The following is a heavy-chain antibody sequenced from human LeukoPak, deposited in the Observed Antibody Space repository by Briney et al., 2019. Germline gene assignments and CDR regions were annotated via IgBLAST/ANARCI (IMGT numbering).Heavy chain of an antibody. V-gene: IGHV1-69*06. J-gene: IGHJ3*02. CDR3: ARVYSNYEGSDAFDI. Sequence: SVKVSCKASGGTFSSYAISWVRQAPGQGLEWMGGIIPIFGTANYAQKFQGRVTITADKSTSTAYMELSSLRSEDTAVYYCARVYSNYEGSDAFDIWGQGTMVTVSS. CDR1: GGTFSSYA. D-gene: IGHD4-11*01. CDR2: IIPIFGTA.